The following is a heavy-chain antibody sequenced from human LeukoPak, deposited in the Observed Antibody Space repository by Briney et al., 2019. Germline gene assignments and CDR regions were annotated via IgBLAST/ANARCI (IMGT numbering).Heavy chain of an antibody. J-gene: IGHJ3*02. Sequence: GGSLRLSCAASGFTFSSYSMNWVRQAPGKGLEWVSYISSSLGIIYYADSVKGRFTISRDNAKNSLHLQMNSLRAEDTAVYYCARGYQVPYPAAFDIWGQGSMVTVSS. CDR3: ARGYQVPYPAAFDI. D-gene: IGHD2-2*01. CDR1: GFTFSSYS. V-gene: IGHV3-48*01. CDR2: ISSSLGII.